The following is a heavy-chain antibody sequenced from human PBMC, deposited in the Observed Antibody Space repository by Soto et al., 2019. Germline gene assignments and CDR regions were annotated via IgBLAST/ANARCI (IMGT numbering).Heavy chain of an antibody. J-gene: IGHJ4*02. CDR3: ATWGIIQLWPPSYRSQEIDY. D-gene: IGHD5-18*01. V-gene: IGHV3-30*03. CDR1: GFTFSSYG. CDR2: ISYDGSNK. Sequence: GGSLRLSCAASGFTFSSYGMHWVRQAPGKGLEWVAVISYDGSNKYYADSVKGRFTISRDNSKNTLYLQMNSLRAEGTAVYYCATWGIIQLWPPSYRSQEIDYWGQGTLVTVSS.